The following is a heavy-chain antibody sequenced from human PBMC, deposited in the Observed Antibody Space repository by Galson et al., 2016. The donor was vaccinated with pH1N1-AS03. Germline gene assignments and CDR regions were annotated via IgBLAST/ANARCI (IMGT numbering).Heavy chain of an antibody. D-gene: IGHD4-17*01. CDR3: ARHLYGDYVGWFAP. CDR1: GGSISTSSYY. J-gene: IGHJ5*02. V-gene: IGHV4-39*01. CDR2: IYYSGST. Sequence: ETLSLTCTVSGGSISTSSYYWGWIRQPPGKGLEWIGSIYYSGSTYYNPSLKSRVTISVDTSKNQFSLKLSSVTAADTAVYYGARHLYGDYVGWFAPWGQGTLVTVSS.